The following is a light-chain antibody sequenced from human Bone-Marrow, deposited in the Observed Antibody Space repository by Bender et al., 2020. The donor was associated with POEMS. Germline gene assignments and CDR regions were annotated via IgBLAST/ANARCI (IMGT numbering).Light chain of an antibody. CDR1: SSDIGSYNL. Sequence: QSALTQPASVSGSPGQSITISCTGTSSDIGSYNLVSWYQQYPGKVPKVMIYAGNQRPSGVSNRFSGSKSGYTASLTLTGLQAEDEADYYCCSYSSLNTWIFGGGTKLTVL. CDR2: AGN. V-gene: IGLV2-23*01. J-gene: IGLJ2*01. CDR3: CSYSSLNTWI.